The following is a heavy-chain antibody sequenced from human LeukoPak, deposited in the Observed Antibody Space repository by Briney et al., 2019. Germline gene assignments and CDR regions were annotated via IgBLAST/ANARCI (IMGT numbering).Heavy chain of an antibody. CDR3: AREQTYYYYMDV. V-gene: IGHV3-7*01. CDR2: IKQDGSEK. J-gene: IGHJ6*03. Sequence: GGSLRLSCAAPGFTFSSYSMNWVRQAPGKGLEWVANIKQDGSEKYYVDSVKGRFTISRDNAKNSLYLQMNSLRAEDTAVYYCAREQTYYYYMDVWGKGTTVTVSS. CDR1: GFTFSSYS.